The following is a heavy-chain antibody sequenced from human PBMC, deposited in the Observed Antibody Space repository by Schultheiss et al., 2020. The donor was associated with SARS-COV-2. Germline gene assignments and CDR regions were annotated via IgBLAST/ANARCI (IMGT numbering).Heavy chain of an antibody. J-gene: IGHJ4*02. CDR2: ISGSGGST. CDR3: AKGPRFVGITGLDFDY. CDR1: GFTFSSYW. D-gene: IGHD1-20*01. V-gene: IGHV3-23*01. Sequence: GGSLRLSCAASGFTFSSYWMSWVRQAPGKGLEWVSAISGSGGSTYYADSVKGRFTISRDNAKNSLYLQMNSLRAEDTAVYYCAKGPRFVGITGLDFDYWGQGTLVTVSS.